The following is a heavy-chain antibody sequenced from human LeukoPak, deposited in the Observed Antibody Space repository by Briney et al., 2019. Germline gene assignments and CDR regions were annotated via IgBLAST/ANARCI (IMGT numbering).Heavy chain of an antibody. CDR3: ATDGSGSYNPPYYYYYGMDV. J-gene: IGHJ6*02. D-gene: IGHD3-10*01. CDR2: IYYSGST. CDR1: GGSISSYY. Sequence: SETLSLTCTVSGGSISSYYWSWIRQPPGKGLHWIGYIYYSGSTNYNPSLKSRVTISVDTSKNQFSLKLSSVTAADTAVYYCATDGSGSYNPPYYYYYGMDVWGQGTTVTVSS. V-gene: IGHV4-59*01.